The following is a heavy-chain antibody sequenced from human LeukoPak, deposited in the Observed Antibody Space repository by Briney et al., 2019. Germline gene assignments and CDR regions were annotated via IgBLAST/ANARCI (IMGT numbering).Heavy chain of an antibody. D-gene: IGHD6-19*01. Sequence: SETLSLTCTVSGFSISSYYWSWIRQPPGKGLEWIGSIYYSGSTNYNPSLKSRVTISVDTSKNQFSLKLSSVTAADTAVYYCARDSSGWYRWFDPWGQGTLVTVSS. J-gene: IGHJ5*02. CDR1: GFSISSYY. V-gene: IGHV4-59*01. CDR3: ARDSSGWYRWFDP. CDR2: IYYSGST.